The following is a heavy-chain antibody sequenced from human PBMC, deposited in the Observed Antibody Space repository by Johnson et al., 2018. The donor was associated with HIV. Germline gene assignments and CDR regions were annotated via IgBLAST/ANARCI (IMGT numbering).Heavy chain of an antibody. CDR3: ARGRRYYGSGSYGGAFDI. CDR2: INWNGDSP. CDR1: GFTFDDYG. Sequence: VQLVESGGGVVRPVGSLRLSCAASGFTFDDYGMNWVRQAPGKGLEWISGINWNGDSPGYADSVKGRFTISRDNAKNSLYLQMNSLRAEDTAVYYCARGRRYYGSGSYGGAFDIWGQGTMVTVSS. J-gene: IGHJ3*02. D-gene: IGHD3-10*01. V-gene: IGHV3-20*04.